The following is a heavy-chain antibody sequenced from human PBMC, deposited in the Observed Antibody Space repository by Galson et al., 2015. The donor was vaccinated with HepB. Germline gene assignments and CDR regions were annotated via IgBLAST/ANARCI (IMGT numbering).Heavy chain of an antibody. Sequence: PSFQGQVTISADKSISTAYLQWSSLKASDTATYYCARLEVVATPPDYWGQGTLVTVSS. J-gene: IGHJ4*02. D-gene: IGHD5-12*01. CDR3: ARLEVVATPPDY. V-gene: IGHV5-51*01.